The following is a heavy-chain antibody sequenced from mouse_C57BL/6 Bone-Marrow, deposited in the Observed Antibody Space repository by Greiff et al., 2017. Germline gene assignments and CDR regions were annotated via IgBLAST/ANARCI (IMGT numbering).Heavy chain of an antibody. CDR2: INPSSGYT. Sequence: VQLQQSGAELAKPGASVKLSCKASGYTFTSYWMHWVKQRPGQGLEWIGYINPSSGYTKYNQKFKDKATLTAAKSSSTAYMQLSSLTYEDSAVYYCARGSSNYSWFAYWGQGTLVTVSA. CDR3: ARGSSNYSWFAY. D-gene: IGHD2-5*01. CDR1: GYTFTSYW. V-gene: IGHV1-7*01. J-gene: IGHJ3*01.